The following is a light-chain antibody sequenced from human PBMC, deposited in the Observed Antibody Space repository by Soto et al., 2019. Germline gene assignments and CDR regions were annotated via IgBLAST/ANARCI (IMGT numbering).Light chain of an antibody. Sequence: ERVMTQSPATLSVSPGERATLSCRASQRVSSDLAWYQQKPGQAPRLLIYVASTRATGIPARFSGSGSGTEFTLTISSLQSEVFAVYYCQQYNNWLRTFGQGTKLEIK. CDR2: VAS. J-gene: IGKJ2*01. CDR3: QQYNNWLRT. CDR1: QRVSSD. V-gene: IGKV3-15*01.